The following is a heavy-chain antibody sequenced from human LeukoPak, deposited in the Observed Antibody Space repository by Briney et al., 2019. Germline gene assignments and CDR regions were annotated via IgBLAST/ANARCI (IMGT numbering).Heavy chain of an antibody. D-gene: IGHD4-17*01. V-gene: IGHV1-2*06. CDR2: INPNSGDT. CDR3: AREATTLPSPLGY. Sequence: ASVKVSCRASGYTFTCYYMHWVRQAPGQGLEWMGRINPNSGDTNYAQKFQGRVTMTRDTSITTAYLELSGLRSDDTALFYCAREATTLPSPLGYWGQGTLVTVSS. CDR1: GYTFTCYY. J-gene: IGHJ4*02.